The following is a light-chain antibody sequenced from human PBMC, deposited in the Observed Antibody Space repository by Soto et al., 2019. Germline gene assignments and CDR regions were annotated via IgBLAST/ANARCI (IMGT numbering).Light chain of an antibody. J-gene: IGLJ1*01. Sequence: QSALTQPASVSGSPGQSITISCTGTSSDVGGYEFVLWYQQHPGKAPKLMIYDVSNRPSGVSNRFSGSKSGNTASLTISGLQAEDEADYYCSSYTSSSPLYVFGTGTKQTVL. V-gene: IGLV2-14*01. CDR1: SSDVGGYEF. CDR2: DVS. CDR3: SSYTSSSPLYV.